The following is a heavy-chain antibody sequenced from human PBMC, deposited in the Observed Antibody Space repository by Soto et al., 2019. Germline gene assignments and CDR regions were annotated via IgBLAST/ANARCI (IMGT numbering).Heavy chain of an antibody. V-gene: IGHV1-8*01. CDR3: ARGRRAAPKRPYGMGV. D-gene: IGHD6-13*01. J-gene: IGHJ6*02. CDR1: GYTFPSYD. CDR2: MNPNSGNT. Sequence: ASVKVSCKASGYTFPSYDINWVRQATGQGLEWMGWMNPNSGNTGYAQKFQGRVTMTRNTSISTAYMELSSLRSEDTAVYYCARGRRAAPKRPYGMGVWGQGTTVTVSS.